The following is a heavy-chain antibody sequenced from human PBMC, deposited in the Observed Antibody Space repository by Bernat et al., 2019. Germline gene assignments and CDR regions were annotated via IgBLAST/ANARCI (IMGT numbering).Heavy chain of an antibody. CDR1: GFTFSSYW. V-gene: IGHV3-7*03. D-gene: IGHD2-8*01. CDR3: ARDSLYCTNGVWDRDAFDI. J-gene: IGHJ3*02. Sequence: EVQLVESGGGLVQPGGSLRLSCAASGFTFSSYWMSWVRQAPGKGLEWVANIKQDGSERYYVDAVKGRVTISRDNANNAMYLQMNSLRAEDTAVYYCARDSLYCTNGVWDRDAFDIWGQGTMVTVSS. CDR2: IKQDGSER.